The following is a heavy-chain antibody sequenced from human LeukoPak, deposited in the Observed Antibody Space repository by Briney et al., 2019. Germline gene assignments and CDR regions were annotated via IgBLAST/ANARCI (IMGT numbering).Heavy chain of an antibody. D-gene: IGHD3-10*01. CDR2: IYTSGST. CDR3: ARDLITIGARYYYYMDV. Sequence: SETLSLTCTVSGGSISSYYWSWIRQPAGKGLEWIGRIYTSGSTNYNPSLKSRVTMSVDTSKNQFSLKRSSVTAADTAVYYCARDLITIGARYYYYMDVWGKGTTVTVSS. CDR1: GGSISSYY. J-gene: IGHJ6*03. V-gene: IGHV4-4*07.